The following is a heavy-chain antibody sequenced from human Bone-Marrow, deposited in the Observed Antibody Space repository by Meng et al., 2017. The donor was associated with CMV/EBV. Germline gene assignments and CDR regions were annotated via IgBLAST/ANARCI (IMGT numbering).Heavy chain of an antibody. CDR1: GVSLSTSGVG. V-gene: IGHV2-5*01. J-gene: IGHJ4*02. Sequence: SGPTLVKPTQTLALTCTLSGVSLSTSGVGVGWIRQPPGKALEWLALIYWNGDKHYSPSLKSRLTITKDTSKNQVVLTMTNMDPVDTATYYCAHRRPNYYDFWSGYPTHFDNWGQGTLVTVSS. D-gene: IGHD3-3*01. CDR2: IYWNGDK. CDR3: AHRRPNYYDFWSGYPTHFDN.